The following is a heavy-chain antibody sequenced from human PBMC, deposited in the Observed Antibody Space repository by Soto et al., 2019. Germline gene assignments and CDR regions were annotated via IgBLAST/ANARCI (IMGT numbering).Heavy chain of an antibody. CDR3: ARGAQQLID. CDR2: ISYDGSNK. Sequence: QVQLVESGGGVVQPGRSLRLSCAASGFTFSSYAMHWVRQAPGKGLEWVAVISYDGSNKYYADSVKGRFTISRDNSKNTLYLQMNSLRAEDTAVYYCARGAQQLIDWGQGTLVTVSS. CDR1: GFTFSSYA. D-gene: IGHD6-13*01. V-gene: IGHV3-30-3*01. J-gene: IGHJ4*02.